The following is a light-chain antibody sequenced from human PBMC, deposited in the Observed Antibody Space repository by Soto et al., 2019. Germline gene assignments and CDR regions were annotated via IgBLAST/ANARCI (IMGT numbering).Light chain of an antibody. CDR3: QHYNSYWT. V-gene: IGKV1-5*03. CDR1: QTISSW. CDR2: KAS. J-gene: IGKJ1*01. Sequence: DIQMTQSPSTLSGSVGDRVTITCRASQTISSWLAWYQQKPGKAPKLLIYKASTLKSGVPSRFSGSGSGTEFTLTISSLQPDDFATYYCQHYNSYWTFGQGNQV.